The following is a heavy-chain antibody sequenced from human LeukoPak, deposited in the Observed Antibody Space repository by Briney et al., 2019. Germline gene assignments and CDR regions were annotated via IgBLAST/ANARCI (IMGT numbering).Heavy chain of an antibody. CDR1: GFTFSSYA. J-gene: IGHJ4*02. D-gene: IGHD4-17*01. Sequence: GGSLRLSCAASGFTFSSYAVSWVRQAPGKGLEWVSAISGSGGSTYYADSVKGRFTISRDNSKNTLYLQMNSLRAEDTAVYYCANDLLATVTTRDYWGQGTLVTVSS. CDR2: ISGSGGST. V-gene: IGHV3-23*01. CDR3: ANDLLATVTTRDY.